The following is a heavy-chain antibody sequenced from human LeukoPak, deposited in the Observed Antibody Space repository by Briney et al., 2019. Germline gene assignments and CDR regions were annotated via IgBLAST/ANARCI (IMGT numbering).Heavy chain of an antibody. D-gene: IGHD3-10*01. V-gene: IGHV1-18*01. Sequence: ASVTVSCKASGYTFTSYGISWVRQAPGQGLEWMGWISAYNGNTNYAQKLQGRVSMTTDPSTSSAYMELRSLRSDDPGLYYFSRGSGGGDNNWFDPWGQGTLVTVSS. CDR3: SRGSGGGDNNWFDP. CDR1: GYTFTSYG. J-gene: IGHJ5*02. CDR2: ISAYNGNT.